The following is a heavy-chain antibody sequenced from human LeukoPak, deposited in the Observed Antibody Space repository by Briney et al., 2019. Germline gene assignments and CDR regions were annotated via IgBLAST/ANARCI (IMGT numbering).Heavy chain of an antibody. J-gene: IGHJ4*02. D-gene: IGHD3-22*01. CDR1: GFTFGDYA. Sequence: GGSLRLSCTTSGFTFGDYAMSWVVQAPGRGLQGGGFIRSKAYGGTTEYAAYVKGRFTISRDDSKSIAYLQMNSLRTEDTAVYYCQTYYYDSSGYYYIDQWGQGTLVTVSS. CDR2: IRSKAYGGTT. CDR3: QTYYYDSSGYYYIDQ. V-gene: IGHV3-49*04.